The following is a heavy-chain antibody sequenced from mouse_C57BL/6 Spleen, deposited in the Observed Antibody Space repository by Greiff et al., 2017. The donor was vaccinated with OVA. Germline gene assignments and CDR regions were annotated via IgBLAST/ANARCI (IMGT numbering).Heavy chain of an antibody. Sequence: EVQLVESGGGLVKPGGSLKLSCAASGFTFSSYAMSWVRQTPEKRLEWVATISDGGSYTYYPDNVKGRFTISRDNAKNNLYLQMSHLKSEDTAMYYCARGRDYFDYWGQGTTLTVSS. CDR2: ISDGGSYT. CDR3: ARGRDYFDY. V-gene: IGHV5-4*01. CDR1: GFTFSSYA. J-gene: IGHJ2*01.